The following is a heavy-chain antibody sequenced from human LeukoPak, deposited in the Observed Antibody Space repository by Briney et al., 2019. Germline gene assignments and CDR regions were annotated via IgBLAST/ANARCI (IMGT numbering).Heavy chain of an antibody. CDR1: GGSFSGYY. D-gene: IGHD5-24*01. Sequence: PETLSLTCAVYGGSFSGYYWSWIRQPPGKGLGWIGEINHSGSTNYNPSLKSRVTISVDTSKNQFSLKLSSVTAADTAVYYCARVTEMATKYYFDYWGQGTLVTVSS. J-gene: IGHJ4*02. V-gene: IGHV4-34*01. CDR2: INHSGST. CDR3: ARVTEMATKYYFDY.